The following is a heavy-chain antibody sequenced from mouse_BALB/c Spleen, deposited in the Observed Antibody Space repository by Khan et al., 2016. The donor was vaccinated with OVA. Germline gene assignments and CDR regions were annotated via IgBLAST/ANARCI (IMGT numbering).Heavy chain of an antibody. CDR2: ITKGGGNT. Sequence: EVQLVESGGDLVQPGGSLKLSCAASGFTFSSYTMSWVRQTPEKRLEWVAFITKGGGNTYYPDTVKGRFTVSRDNAKNILYLQMNSLKSEDTAMYEWARHSAREYDDVMDCWGQGTSVTVSS. V-gene: IGHV5-12-2*01. J-gene: IGHJ4*01. D-gene: IGHD3-3*01. CDR1: GFTFSSYT. CDR3: ARHSAREYDDVMDC.